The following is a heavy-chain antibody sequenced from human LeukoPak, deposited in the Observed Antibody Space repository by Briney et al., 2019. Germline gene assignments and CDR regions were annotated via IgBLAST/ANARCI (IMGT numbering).Heavy chain of an antibody. V-gene: IGHV4-34*01. CDR1: GGSFSGYY. Sequence: SETLSLTCAVYGGSFSGYYWSWIRQPPGKGLEWIGEINHSGSTNYNPSLKSRVTISVDTSKNQFSLKLSSVTAADTAVYYCARVKFGNRNFDYWGQGTLVTVSS. J-gene: IGHJ4*02. CDR2: INHSGST. CDR3: ARVKFGNRNFDY. D-gene: IGHD1-14*01.